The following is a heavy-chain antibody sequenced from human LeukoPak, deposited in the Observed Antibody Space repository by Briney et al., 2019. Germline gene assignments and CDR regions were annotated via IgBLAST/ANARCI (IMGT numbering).Heavy chain of an antibody. Sequence: GGSLRLSCAASGFTFSTYWMTWVRQDPGKGMEWVANIKQDGTEKYYVDSVKGRFTVSRDNAKNSLYLQMNSLRAEDTAVYYCARYRGSGGQRLDYWGQGTLVTVSS. V-gene: IGHV3-7*01. CDR3: ARYRGSGGQRLDY. J-gene: IGHJ4*02. D-gene: IGHD3-16*01. CDR2: IKQDGTEK. CDR1: GFTFSTYW.